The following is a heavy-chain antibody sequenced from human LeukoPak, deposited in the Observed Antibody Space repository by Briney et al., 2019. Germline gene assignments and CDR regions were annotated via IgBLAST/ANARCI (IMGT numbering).Heavy chain of an antibody. Sequence: PGESLRLSCAASGFTFSEFEMNWVRQAPGKGLEWVSDISSGGTTIFYADSVKGRFTFSRDNAKNSLYLQMNSLRDEDTAIYYCTRGLVVWGQGALVTVSS. V-gene: IGHV3-48*03. J-gene: IGHJ4*02. CDR1: GFTFSEFE. D-gene: IGHD2-2*01. CDR2: ISSGGTTI. CDR3: TRGLVV.